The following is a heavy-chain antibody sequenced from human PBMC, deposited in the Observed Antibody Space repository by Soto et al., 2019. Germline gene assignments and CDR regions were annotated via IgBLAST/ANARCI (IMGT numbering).Heavy chain of an antibody. CDR3: ARDWVPYYDFWSGYYYYGMDV. Sequence: GGSLRLSCAASGFTFSSYGMHWVRQAPGKGLEWVAVIWYDGSNKYYADSVKGRFTISRDNSKNTLYLQMNSLRAEETAVYYCARDWVPYYDFWSGYYYYGMDVWGQGTTVTVSS. CDR2: IWYDGSNK. CDR1: GFTFSSYG. J-gene: IGHJ6*02. D-gene: IGHD3-3*01. V-gene: IGHV3-33*01.